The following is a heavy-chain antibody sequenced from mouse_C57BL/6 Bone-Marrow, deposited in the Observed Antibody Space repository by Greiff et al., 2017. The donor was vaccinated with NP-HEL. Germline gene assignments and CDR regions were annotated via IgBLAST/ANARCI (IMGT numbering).Heavy chain of an antibody. J-gene: IGHJ3*01. CDR1: GYAFSSYW. D-gene: IGHD2-1*01. CDR2: IYPGDGDT. V-gene: IGHV1-80*01. Sequence: QVQLQQSGAELVKPGASVKISCKASGYAFSSYWMTWVKQRPGKGLEWIGQIYPGDGDTYYKGKFKGKATMTADKSSSTAYMQLNSLTSEDSAVYCCPPLYSLFDYWGQGTLVTVSA. CDR3: PPLYSLFDY.